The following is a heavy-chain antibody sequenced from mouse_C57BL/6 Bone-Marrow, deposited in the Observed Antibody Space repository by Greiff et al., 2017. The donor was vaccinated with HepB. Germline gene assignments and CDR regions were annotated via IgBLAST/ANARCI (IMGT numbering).Heavy chain of an antibody. V-gene: IGHV1-69*01. CDR1: GYTFTSYW. Sequence: QVQLQQPGAELVMPGASVKLSCKASGYTFTSYWTHWVKQRPGQGLEWIGEIDPSDSYTNYNQKFKGKSTLTVDKSSSTAYMQLSSLTSEDSAVYYCAREGGVVAHFDYWGQGTTLTVSS. D-gene: IGHD1-1*01. CDR2: IDPSDSYT. J-gene: IGHJ2*01. CDR3: AREGGVVAHFDY.